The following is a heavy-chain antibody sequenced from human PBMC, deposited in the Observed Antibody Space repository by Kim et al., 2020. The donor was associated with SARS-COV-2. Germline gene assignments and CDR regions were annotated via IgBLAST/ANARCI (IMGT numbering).Heavy chain of an antibody. Sequence: SETLSLTCAVYGGSFSGYYWSWIRQPPGKGLEWIGEINHSGSTNYNPSLKSRVTISVDTSKNQFSLKLSSVTAADTAVYYCARGYDYVWGSLRPVVYYFDYWGQGTLVTVSS. CDR1: GGSFSGYY. J-gene: IGHJ4*02. CDR3: ARGYDYVWGSLRPVVYYFDY. V-gene: IGHV4-34*01. D-gene: IGHD3-16*01. CDR2: INHSGST.